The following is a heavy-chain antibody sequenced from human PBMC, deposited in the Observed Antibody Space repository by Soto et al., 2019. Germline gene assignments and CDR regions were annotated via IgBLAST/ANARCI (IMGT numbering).Heavy chain of an antibody. D-gene: IGHD1-26*01. CDR3: GRSGVGATGEILYNAMDV. V-gene: IGHV1-3*01. Sequence: QVQLVQSGAEAKKPGASVQVSCKASGYTFTTYALHWVRQAPGERPEWMGWINAANGDTKYSEKFQSRVTITRDTSATTGYMELRSLTSEDTAVYYCGRSGVGATGEILYNAMDVWGQGTTVTVSS. J-gene: IGHJ6*02. CDR1: GYTFTTYA. CDR2: INAANGDT.